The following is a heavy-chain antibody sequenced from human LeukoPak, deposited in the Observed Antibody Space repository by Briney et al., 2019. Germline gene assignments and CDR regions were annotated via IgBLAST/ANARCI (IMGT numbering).Heavy chain of an antibody. V-gene: IGHV4-31*03. J-gene: IGHJ5*02. CDR1: GGSISSGGYY. CDR2: IYYSGST. D-gene: IGHD3-9*01. CDR3: ARDMTDWWFDP. Sequence: PSETLSLTCTVSGGSISSGGYYWSWIRQHPGKGLEWIGYIYYSGSTHYNPSLKSRVTISVDTSKNQFSLKLSSVTAADTAVYYCARDMTDWWFDPWGQGTLVTVSS.